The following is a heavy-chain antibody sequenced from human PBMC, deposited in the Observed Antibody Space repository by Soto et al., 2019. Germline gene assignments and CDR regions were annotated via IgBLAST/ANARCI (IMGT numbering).Heavy chain of an antibody. Sequence: QVQLVQSGAEVKKPGASVKVSCKASGYTFTSYYMHWVRQAPGQGLEWMGIINPSGGSTSYAQKFQGRVTMTRDTSTSTVYMELSSLRSEDTAVYYCARVEAAAGSYYYYGMDVWGQGTTVTVSS. CDR1: GYTFTSYY. D-gene: IGHD6-13*01. CDR2: INPSGGST. CDR3: ARVEAAAGSYYYYGMDV. V-gene: IGHV1-46*01. J-gene: IGHJ6*02.